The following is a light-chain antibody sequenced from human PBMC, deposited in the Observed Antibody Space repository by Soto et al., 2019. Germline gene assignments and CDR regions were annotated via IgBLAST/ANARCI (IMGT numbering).Light chain of an antibody. V-gene: IGKV3-11*01. CDR1: QSVSTY. CDR3: QQRSSWPPRT. Sequence: EIVLTQSPATLSLSPGERSTLSCRASQSVSTYLAWYQQKPGQAPRLLISAASNRATGVPARFSGSGSGTDFTISISSLESEDFAVYFFQQRSSWPPRTFGQGTKVEIK. J-gene: IGKJ1*01. CDR2: AAS.